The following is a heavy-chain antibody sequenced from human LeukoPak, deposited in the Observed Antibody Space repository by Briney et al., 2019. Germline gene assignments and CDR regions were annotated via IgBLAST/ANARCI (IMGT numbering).Heavy chain of an antibody. J-gene: IGHJ4*02. CDR1: GFTFSSYA. Sequence: GGSLRLSCAASGFTFSSYAMTWVRQAPGKGLEWVSGISYSGGTKYYADSVKGRFTISRDNSKNTLYLQMSSLRAEDTAVYYCAKDTGQWPVRTFDYWGQGTLVTVSS. CDR3: AKDTGQWPVRTFDY. CDR2: ISYSGGTK. D-gene: IGHD6-19*01. V-gene: IGHV3-23*01.